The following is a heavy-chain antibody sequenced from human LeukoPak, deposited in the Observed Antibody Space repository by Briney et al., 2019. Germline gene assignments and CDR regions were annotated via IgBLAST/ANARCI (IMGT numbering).Heavy chain of an antibody. J-gene: IGHJ5*02. D-gene: IGHD6-13*01. CDR2: IYPGDSDT. CDR3: ARHLAYSSSWSGWFDP. V-gene: IGHV5-51*01. Sequence: GESLKISCTGSGYNFAHDWIGWVRQMPGKGLEWMGIIYPGDSDTIYSPSFQGQVTISADKSISTAYLQWSSLKASDTAMYYCARHLAYSSSWSGWFDPWGQGTLVTVSS. CDR1: GYNFAHDW.